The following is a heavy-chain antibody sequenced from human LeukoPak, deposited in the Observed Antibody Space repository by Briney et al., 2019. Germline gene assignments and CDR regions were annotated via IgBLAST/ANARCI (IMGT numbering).Heavy chain of an antibody. CDR2: INPSGGTT. J-gene: IGHJ4*02. CDR3: ARVFGYCSGGSCYRLKWFDY. V-gene: IGHV1-46*01. Sequence: ASVKVSCKASGYTFTSYHMHWVRQAPGQGLEWMGIINPSGGTTNYAQKFQGRVTITRNTSISTAYMELSSLRSEDTAVYYCARVFGYCSGGSCYRLKWFDYWGQGTLVTVSS. CDR1: GYTFTSYH. D-gene: IGHD2-15*01.